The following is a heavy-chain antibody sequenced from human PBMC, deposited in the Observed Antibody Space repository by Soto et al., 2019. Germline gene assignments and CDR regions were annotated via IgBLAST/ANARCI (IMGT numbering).Heavy chain of an antibody. Sequence: SETLSLTCTVSGVSISSYYWIWIRQPPGKGLEWIGYIYYSGSTNYNPSLKTQVTISVDTYKNQCSLKLSSVTAADTAVYYCARVITIFGVVISITSGFWFDPWGQGTLVTVSS. CDR1: GVSISSYY. V-gene: IGHV4-59*08. CDR2: IYYSGST. J-gene: IGHJ5*02. D-gene: IGHD3-3*01. CDR3: ARVITIFGVVISITSGFWFDP.